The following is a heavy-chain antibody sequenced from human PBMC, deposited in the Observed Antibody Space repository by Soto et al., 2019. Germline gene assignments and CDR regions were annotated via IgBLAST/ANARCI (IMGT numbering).Heavy chain of an antibody. D-gene: IGHD2-15*01. J-gene: IGHJ3*02. CDR2: VWFDGSDK. Sequence: QVQLVESEGGVVQPGRSLRLSCAASGFTFSTYGMHWVRQAPGKGLEWVALVWFDGSDKYSSDSVKGRFTISRDNSKNTLYLQMNSLRAEDTAVYYCARLYCSASSCYSVGGFDIWGQGTMVTVSS. CDR3: ARLYCSASSCYSVGGFDI. V-gene: IGHV3-33*01. CDR1: GFTFSTYG.